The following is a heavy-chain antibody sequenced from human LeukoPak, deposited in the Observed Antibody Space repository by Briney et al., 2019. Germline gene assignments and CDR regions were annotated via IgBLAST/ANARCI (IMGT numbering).Heavy chain of an antibody. V-gene: IGHV4-39*01. Sequence: SETLSLTCTVSGGSISSSDYYWGWIRQPPGKGLEWIGSIYYSGGTYHNPSLKSRVTISIDTSKNQFSLRLTSVTAADTAVYYCARHFTTVTPWYFDYWGQGTLVTVSS. CDR2: IYYSGGT. D-gene: IGHD4-17*01. CDR1: GGSISSSDYY. J-gene: IGHJ4*02. CDR3: ARHFTTVTPWYFDY.